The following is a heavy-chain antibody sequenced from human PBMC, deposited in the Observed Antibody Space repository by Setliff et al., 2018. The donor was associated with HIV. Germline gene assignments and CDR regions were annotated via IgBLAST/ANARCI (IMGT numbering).Heavy chain of an antibody. V-gene: IGHV4-39*01. J-gene: IGHJ3*02. Sequence: SETLSLTCIVSGGSIGSSSFYGGWIRQPPGKGLEWIGTLYFSGRTYYSPSLKSRVAISVDKSKNQFSLKLKSVTVADTALYFCAILSYPYSHSSPYPDVFNIWGQGTMVTVSS. CDR3: AILSYPYSHSSPYPDVFNI. CDR1: GGSIGSSSFY. CDR2: LYFSGRT. D-gene: IGHD3-22*01.